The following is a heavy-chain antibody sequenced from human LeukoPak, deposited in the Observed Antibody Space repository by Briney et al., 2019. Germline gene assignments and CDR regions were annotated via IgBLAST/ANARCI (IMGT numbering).Heavy chain of an antibody. V-gene: IGHV3-23*01. CDR1: GFTFSSYA. Sequence: GGSLRLSCAASGFTFSSYAMSWVRQAPGKGLEWVSVITGSGDSRYYADSGKGRFTISRDNSKNTLYLQMNSLRAEDTAISYCAKPSGWYDYWGQGTLVTVSS. J-gene: IGHJ4*02. CDR2: ITGSGDSR. CDR3: AKPSGWYDY. D-gene: IGHD6-13*01.